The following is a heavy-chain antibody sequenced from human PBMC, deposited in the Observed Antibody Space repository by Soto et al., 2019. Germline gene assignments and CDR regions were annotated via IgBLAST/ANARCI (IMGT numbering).Heavy chain of an antibody. J-gene: IGHJ4*02. D-gene: IGHD6-19*01. V-gene: IGHV3-7*05. Sequence: PGGSQRLSCAASGFTFSTYWMSCVRQAPGKGLEWVANIKQDGSQKYYVDSVKGRFTISRDNAKNSLYLQMNSLRAEDTAVYYCARQYSSGWYYFDYWGQGTLVTVSS. CDR3: ARQYSSGWYYFDY. CDR1: GFTFSTYW. CDR2: IKQDGSQK.